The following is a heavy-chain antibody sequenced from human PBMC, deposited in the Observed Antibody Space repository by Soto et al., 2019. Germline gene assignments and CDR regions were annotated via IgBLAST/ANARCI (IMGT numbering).Heavy chain of an antibody. D-gene: IGHD6-6*01. CDR2: ISSSSYI. CDR3: ARHEYSSSFFQNYYYYMDV. Sequence: GSLRLSCAASGFTFSSYSMNWVRQAPGKGLEWVSSISSSSYIYYADSVKGRFTISRDNAKNSLYLQMNSLRAEDTAVYYCARHEYSSSFFQNYYYYMDVWGKGTTVTVSS. CDR1: GFTFSSYS. V-gene: IGHV3-21*01. J-gene: IGHJ6*03.